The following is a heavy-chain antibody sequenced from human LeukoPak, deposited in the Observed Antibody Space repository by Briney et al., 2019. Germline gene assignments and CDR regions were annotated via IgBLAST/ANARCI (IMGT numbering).Heavy chain of an antibody. CDR2: ISGSGGST. V-gene: IGHV3-23*01. CDR1: GFTFSSYA. CDR3: AKSQGFWSGYSDLYFDY. Sequence: GGSLRLSCAASGFTFSSYAMSWVRQAPGKGLEWVSAISGSGGSTYYADSVKGRFTISRDNSKNTLYLQMNSLRADDTAVYYCAKSQGFWSGYSDLYFDYWGQGTLVTVSS. J-gene: IGHJ4*02. D-gene: IGHD3-3*01.